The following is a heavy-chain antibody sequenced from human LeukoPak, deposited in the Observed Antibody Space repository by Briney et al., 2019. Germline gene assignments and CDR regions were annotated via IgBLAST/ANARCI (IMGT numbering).Heavy chain of an antibody. D-gene: IGHD3-16*01. Sequence: PGGSLRLSCAASGFTFSGYGMNWVRQAPGKGLEWVSSILRSGGGTYYAESVKGRFTISRDNARNSLYLQMNSLRAEDTAVYYCIRDLFDDYSLDYWGQGALVTVSS. CDR2: ILRSGGGT. J-gene: IGHJ4*02. V-gene: IGHV3-21*01. CDR1: GFTFSGYG. CDR3: IRDLFDDYSLDY.